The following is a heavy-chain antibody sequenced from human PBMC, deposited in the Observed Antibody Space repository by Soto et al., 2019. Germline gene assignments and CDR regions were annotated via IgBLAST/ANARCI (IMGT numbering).Heavy chain of an antibody. CDR3: AREHVGSPGDY. D-gene: IGHD1-26*01. Sequence: GGSLRLSCAASGFTFNHYWMHWVRQPPGKGLVWVSRLQSDGSSPDYADSVKSRITINPDTSKNQFSMQLNSVTTENQAVYYGAREHVGSPGDYWGQGTLVPVSS. J-gene: IGHJ4*02. V-gene: IGHV3-74*01. CDR1: GFTFNHYW. CDR2: LQSDGSSP.